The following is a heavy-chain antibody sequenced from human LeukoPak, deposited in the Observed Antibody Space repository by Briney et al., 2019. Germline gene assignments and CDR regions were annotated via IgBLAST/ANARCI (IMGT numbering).Heavy chain of an antibody. D-gene: IGHD3-9*01. CDR2: IYYSGST. CDR3: APRGPNPTYYDILTGYYHSPGMDV. Sequence: PSETLSLTRTVSGGSISSGGYYWSWVRQHPGKGLEWIGYIYYSGSTYYNPSLKSRVTISVDTSKNQFSLTLSSVTAADTAVYYCAPRGPNPTYYDILTGYYHSPGMDVWGQGTTVTVSS. V-gene: IGHV4-31*03. CDR1: GGSISSGGYY. J-gene: IGHJ6*02.